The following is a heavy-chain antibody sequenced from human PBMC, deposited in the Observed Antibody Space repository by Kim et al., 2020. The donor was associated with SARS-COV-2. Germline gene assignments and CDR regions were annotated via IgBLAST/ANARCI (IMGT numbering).Heavy chain of an antibody. Sequence: SVKVSCKASGGTFSSYAISWVRQAPGQGLEWMGGIIPIFGTANYAQKFQGRVTITADESTSTAYMELSSLRSEDTAVYYCARRLKVEQWLVRSSGVWFDPWGQGTLVTVSS. D-gene: IGHD6-19*01. CDR3: ARRLKVEQWLVRSSGVWFDP. J-gene: IGHJ5*02. CDR1: GGTFSSYA. V-gene: IGHV1-69*13. CDR2: IIPIFGTA.